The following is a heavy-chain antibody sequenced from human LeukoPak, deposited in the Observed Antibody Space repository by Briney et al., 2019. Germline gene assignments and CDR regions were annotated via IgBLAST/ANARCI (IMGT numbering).Heavy chain of an antibody. Sequence: GGSLRLSCAASGLTFSSYGMHWVRQAPGKGLEWVAVISFDASNNYYADSVKGRFTISRDNSKNTLYLQMNSLRAEDTAVYYCAKDKYSGYDYFDYWGQGTLVTVSS. J-gene: IGHJ4*02. V-gene: IGHV3-30*18. CDR2: ISFDASNN. CDR1: GLTFSSYG. CDR3: AKDKYSGYDYFDY. D-gene: IGHD5-12*01.